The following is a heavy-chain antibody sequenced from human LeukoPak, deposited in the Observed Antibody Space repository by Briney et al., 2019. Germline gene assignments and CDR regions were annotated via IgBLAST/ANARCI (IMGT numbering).Heavy chain of an antibody. D-gene: IGHD2-15*01. CDR1: GFTFSSYN. J-gene: IGHJ4*02. CDR2: ISRTGSYI. V-gene: IGHV3-21*01. CDR3: ARVLETDCRGGSCYSGLDY. Sequence: GGSLRLSCAASGFTFSSYNMNWVRQAPGRGLEWVSSISRTGSYIYYADSVRGRFTISRDNAQNSLYLQMNSLRVEDTAVYYCARVLETDCRGGSCYSGLDYWGQGTLVTVSS.